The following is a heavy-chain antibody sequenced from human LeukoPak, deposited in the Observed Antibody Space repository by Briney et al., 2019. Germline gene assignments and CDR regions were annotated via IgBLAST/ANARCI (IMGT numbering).Heavy chain of an antibody. J-gene: IGHJ4*02. D-gene: IGHD3-10*01. CDR1: GGSISSGSYF. Sequence: PSETLSLTCTVSGGSISSGSYFRSWIRQPAGKGLEWIGRIYTSGSTNYNPSLKSRVTISVDTSKNQLSLKLSSVTAADTAVYYCARGPSQRSYYYGSGSCCGYWGQGTLVTVSS. CDR2: IYTSGST. CDR3: ARGPSQRSYYYGSGSCCGY. V-gene: IGHV4-61*02.